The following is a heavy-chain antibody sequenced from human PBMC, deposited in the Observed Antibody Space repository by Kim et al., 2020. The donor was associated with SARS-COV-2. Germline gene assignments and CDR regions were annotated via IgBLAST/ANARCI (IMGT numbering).Heavy chain of an antibody. CDR3: AKLDIAAALDV. CDR2: ST. J-gene: IGHJ6*02. D-gene: IGHD6-13*01. Sequence: STYYADSVKGRFTISRDNSKNTLYLQMNSLRAEDTAVYYCAKLDIAAALDVWGQGTTVTVSS. V-gene: IGHV3-23*01.